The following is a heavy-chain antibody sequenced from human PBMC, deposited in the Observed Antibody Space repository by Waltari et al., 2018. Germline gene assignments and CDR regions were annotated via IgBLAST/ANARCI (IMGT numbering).Heavy chain of an antibody. Sequence: QVQLVQSGAEVKKPGASVKVSCKASGWTFTGSSMHWVRQDPGQGLEWRGRLNPNSGGTNYAQKFQGRVTMTRDTSISTAYMELSRLRSDDPAVYYCARARIAAADRAFDIWGQGTMVTVSS. CDR1: GWTFTGSS. J-gene: IGHJ3*02. D-gene: IGHD6-13*01. CDR3: ARARIAAADRAFDI. CDR2: LNPNSGGT. V-gene: IGHV1-2*06.